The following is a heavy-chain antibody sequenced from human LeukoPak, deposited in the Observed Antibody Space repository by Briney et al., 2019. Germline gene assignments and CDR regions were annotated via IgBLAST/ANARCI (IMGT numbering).Heavy chain of an antibody. J-gene: IGHJ4*02. CDR1: GFSLNTTTLG. CDR3: AHATNSHFDY. V-gene: IGHV2-5*02. Sequence: ESGPTLVNPTQTLTLTCTFSGFSLNTTTLGVGWIRQPPGKALEWLALLFWDDDSRPSPSLESRLTITKDTSKNQVVLTMTDMDPVDTATYYCAHATNSHFDYWGQGTLVTVSS. D-gene: IGHD4-23*01. CDR2: LFWDDDS.